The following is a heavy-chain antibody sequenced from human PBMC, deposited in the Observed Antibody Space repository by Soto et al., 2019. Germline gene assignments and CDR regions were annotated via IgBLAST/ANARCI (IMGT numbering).Heavy chain of an antibody. Sequence: QVQLVQSGAEVKKPGSSVKVSCKASGGTFSSYAISWVRQAPGQGLEWMGGIIPIFGTAHYAQKVQGRVTITADESTSTAYMELSRLRCEDTAVYYCARGLWRRDTAMDCYYYGMDVWGQGTTVTVSS. CDR2: IIPIFGTA. CDR1: GGTFSSYA. V-gene: IGHV1-69*01. J-gene: IGHJ6*02. CDR3: ARGLWRRDTAMDCYYYGMDV. D-gene: IGHD5-18*01.